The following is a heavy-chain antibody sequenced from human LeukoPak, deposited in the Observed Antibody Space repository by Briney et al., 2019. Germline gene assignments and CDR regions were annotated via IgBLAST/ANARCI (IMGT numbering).Heavy chain of an antibody. J-gene: IGHJ2*01. CDR2: SYDSGST. CDR3: ARQGTYNWNDEGWYFDL. CDR1: GASISSSSYY. D-gene: IGHD1-20*01. V-gene: IGHV4-39*07. Sequence: PSETLSLTCTVSGASISSSSYYWGWIRQSPGKGLEWLGSSYDSGSTYYNPSLKSRVTISVDPSKNQFSLKLTSVTAADTAVYYCARQGTYNWNDEGWYFDLWGRGTLVTVSS.